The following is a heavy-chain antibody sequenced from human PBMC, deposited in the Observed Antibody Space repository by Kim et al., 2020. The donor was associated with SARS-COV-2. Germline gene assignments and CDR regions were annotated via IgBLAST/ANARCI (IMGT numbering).Heavy chain of an antibody. V-gene: IGHV3-23*01. D-gene: IGHD4-17*01. Sequence: TYYADSVKGRFTISRDNSKNTLYLQMNSLRAEDTAVYYCAKIYSTVTRGNWGQGTLVTVSS. J-gene: IGHJ4*02. CDR3: AKIYSTVTRGN. CDR2: T.